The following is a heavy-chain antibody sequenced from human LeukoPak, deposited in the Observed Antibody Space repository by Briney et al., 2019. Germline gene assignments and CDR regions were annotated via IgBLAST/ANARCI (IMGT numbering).Heavy chain of an antibody. D-gene: IGHD6-13*01. Sequence: SETLSLTCTVSGGSISSGSYYWSWIRQPAGKGLEWIGRIYTSGSTNYNPSLKSRVTISVDTSKNQFSLKLSSVTAADTAVYYCARGRRQSSSWYYHEVLKGNGDNWFDPWGQGTLVTVSS. CDR2: IYTSGST. CDR1: GGSISSGSYY. J-gene: IGHJ5*02. CDR3: ARGRRQSSSWYYHEVLKGNGDNWFDP. V-gene: IGHV4-61*02.